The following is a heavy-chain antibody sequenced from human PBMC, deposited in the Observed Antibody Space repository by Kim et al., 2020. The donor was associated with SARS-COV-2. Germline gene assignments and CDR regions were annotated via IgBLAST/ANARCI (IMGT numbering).Heavy chain of an antibody. Sequence: GGSLRLSCAASGFTFSSYAMHWVRQAPGKGLEWVAVISYDGSNKYYADSVKGRFTISRDNSKNTLYLQMNSLRAEDTAVYYCARDNPAMGTHHYYYYGM. V-gene: IGHV3-30*04. CDR2: ISYDGSNK. CDR3: ARDNPAMGTHHYYYYGM. CDR1: GFTFSSYA. J-gene: IGHJ6*01. D-gene: IGHD5-18*01.